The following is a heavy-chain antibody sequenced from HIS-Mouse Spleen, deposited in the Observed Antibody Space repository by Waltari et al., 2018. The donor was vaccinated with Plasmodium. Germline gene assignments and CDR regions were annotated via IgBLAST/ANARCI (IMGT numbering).Heavy chain of an antibody. V-gene: IGHV4-59*01. Sequence: QVQLQESGPGLVKPSETLSLTCTVSGGSISSYYWSWIRQPPGKGLEWIVYIYYSGSTNYNPSLKSRVTISVDTSKNQFSLKLSSVTAADTAVYYCARVGRRIWGAFDIWGQGTMVTVSS. CDR3: ARVGRRIWGAFDI. CDR1: GGSISSYY. D-gene: IGHD3-16*01. CDR2: IYYSGST. J-gene: IGHJ3*02.